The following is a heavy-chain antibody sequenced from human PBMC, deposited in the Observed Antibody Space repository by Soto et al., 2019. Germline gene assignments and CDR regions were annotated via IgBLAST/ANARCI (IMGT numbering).Heavy chain of an antibody. D-gene: IGHD1-1*01. CDR2: ISYDGSQK. J-gene: IGHJ3*02. CDR3: AKDVWNDVPATDGFDI. V-gene: IGHV3-30*14. CDR1: GFTCSSYA. Sequence: GGSLRLSCAASGFTCSSYAMHWVRQAPGKGLEWVAIISYDGSQKFYAESVKGRFTISRDNSKNMVYLQMNSLRAEDTAVYYCAKDVWNDVPATDGFDIWGQGTKVTVSS.